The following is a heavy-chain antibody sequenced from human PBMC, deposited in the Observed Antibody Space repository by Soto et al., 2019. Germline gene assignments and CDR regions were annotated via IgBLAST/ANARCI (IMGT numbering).Heavy chain of an antibody. CDR1: GFTFSNYA. Sequence: EVQLLESGGGLVQPGGSLRLSCGASGFTFSNYAVTWVRQAPGKGLEWVSSISGSGGRTYYAHSVKGRFTISRDNSTNTLYLQMNSLRAEDTAVYYCAKDQGSSWYEIDYWGQGTLVTVSS. CDR2: ISGSGGRT. D-gene: IGHD6-13*01. V-gene: IGHV3-23*01. CDR3: AKDQGSSWYEIDY. J-gene: IGHJ4*02.